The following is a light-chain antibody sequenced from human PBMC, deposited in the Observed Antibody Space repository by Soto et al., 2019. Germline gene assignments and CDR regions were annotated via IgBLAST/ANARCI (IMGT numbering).Light chain of an antibody. CDR1: QAISTW. Sequence: DLQMTQSPSSVSASVGDRVTITCRASQAISTWLAWYQQKPGKAPKLLVYSASSLQSGVPSRFSGSGSVTDFTLTISSLQPEDFATDYCQQADIFPSTFGQGTRLEIK. J-gene: IGKJ5*01. CDR3: QQADIFPST. CDR2: SAS. V-gene: IGKV1-12*01.